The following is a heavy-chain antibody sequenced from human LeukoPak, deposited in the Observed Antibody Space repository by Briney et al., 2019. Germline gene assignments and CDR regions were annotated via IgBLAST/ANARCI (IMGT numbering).Heavy chain of an antibody. J-gene: IGHJ4*02. CDR1: GFTFSSYA. Sequence: GGSLRLSCAASGFTFSSYAMHWVSQAPGKGLEWVAVISYDGSNKYYADSVKGRFTISRDNSKNTLYLQMNSLRAEDTAVYYCARTDYGDSTGVFDYWGQGTLVTVSS. D-gene: IGHD4-17*01. CDR2: ISYDGSNK. CDR3: ARTDYGDSTGVFDY. V-gene: IGHV3-30-3*01.